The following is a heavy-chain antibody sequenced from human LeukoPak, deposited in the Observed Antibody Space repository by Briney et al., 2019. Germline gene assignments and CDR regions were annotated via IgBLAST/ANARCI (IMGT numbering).Heavy chain of an antibody. Sequence: GGFLRLSCAASGFTFSSYGMHWVRQAPGKGLEWVAVISYDGSNKYYADSVKGRFTISRDNSKNTLYLQMNSLRAEDTAVYYCAKVEEVVRGAIDYWGQGTLVTVSS. V-gene: IGHV3-30*18. CDR3: AKVEEVVRGAIDY. CDR1: GFTFSSYG. CDR2: ISYDGSNK. D-gene: IGHD3-10*01. J-gene: IGHJ4*02.